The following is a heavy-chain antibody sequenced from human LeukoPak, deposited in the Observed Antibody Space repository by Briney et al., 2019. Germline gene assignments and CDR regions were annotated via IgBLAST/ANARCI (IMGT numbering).Heavy chain of an antibody. Sequence: ASVKVSCKASGYTFTSYDINWVRQATGQGLEWMGWMNPNSGNTGYAQKLQGRVTITMNTSISTAYMELSSLRSEDTAVYYCAADYYDSSGYYPWGQGTLVTVSS. D-gene: IGHD3-22*01. CDR3: AADYYDSSGYYP. V-gene: IGHV1-8*03. J-gene: IGHJ5*02. CDR1: GYTFTSYD. CDR2: MNPNSGNT.